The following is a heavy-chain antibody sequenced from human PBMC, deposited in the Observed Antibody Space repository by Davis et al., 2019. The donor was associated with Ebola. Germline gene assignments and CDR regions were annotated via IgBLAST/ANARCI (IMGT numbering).Heavy chain of an antibody. D-gene: IGHD3-3*01. V-gene: IGHV3-48*02. CDR3: ARWSILGQ. CDR2: ISSGSFTI. Sequence: PGGSLRLSCAASGITFSRYSMNWVRHAPGKGLEWVAFISSGSFTIHYADSVKGRFTISRDNAKNSLFLQMNSLRDEDTAVYYCARWSILGQWGQGTLVTVSS. CDR1: GITFSRYS. J-gene: IGHJ4*02.